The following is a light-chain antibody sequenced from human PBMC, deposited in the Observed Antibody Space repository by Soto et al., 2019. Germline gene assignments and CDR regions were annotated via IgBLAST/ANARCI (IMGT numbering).Light chain of an antibody. CDR3: QSYDSSLSVYV. Sequence: QSVLTQPPSVSGAPGQRVTISCTGSSSNIGAHYDVHWYQQLPGTAPKLLIYSNSNRPSGVPDRFSGSKSGTSASLAITGLQAEDEADYYCQSYDSSLSVYVFGTGTKLTVL. CDR1: SSNIGAHYD. CDR2: SNS. V-gene: IGLV1-40*01. J-gene: IGLJ1*01.